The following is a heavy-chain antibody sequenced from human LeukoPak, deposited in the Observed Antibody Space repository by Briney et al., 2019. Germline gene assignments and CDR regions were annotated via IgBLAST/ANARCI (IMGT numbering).Heavy chain of an antibody. CDR3: AKDPRFGETDS. CDR2: IRSSGGNT. D-gene: IGHD3-10*01. V-gene: IGHV3-23*01. CDR1: GFTFSSYD. Sequence: GGSLRLSCAASGFTFSSYDMSWVRQAPGKGLEWVSVIRSSGGNTHYADSVKGRFTISRDNSKLTLYLQMNSLRADDTALYYCAKDPRFGETDSWGQGTLVTVSS. J-gene: IGHJ4*02.